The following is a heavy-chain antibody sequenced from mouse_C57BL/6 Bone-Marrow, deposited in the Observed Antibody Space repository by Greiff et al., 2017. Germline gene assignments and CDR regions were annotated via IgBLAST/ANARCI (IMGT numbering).Heavy chain of an antibody. J-gene: IGHJ2*01. CDR3: ARGPYDGYPDY. Sequence: VQVVESGAELVRPGTSVKVPCKASGYAFTNYLIEWVKQRPGQGLEWIGVINPGSGGTNYNEKFKGKATLTADKSSSTAYMQLSSLTSEDSAVYFCARGPYDGYPDYWGQGTTLTVSS. V-gene: IGHV1-54*01. CDR2: INPGSGGT. D-gene: IGHD2-3*01. CDR1: GYAFTNYL.